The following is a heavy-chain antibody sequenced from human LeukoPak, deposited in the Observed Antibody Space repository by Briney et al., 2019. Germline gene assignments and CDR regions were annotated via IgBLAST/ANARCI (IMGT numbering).Heavy chain of an antibody. CDR3: AKEAPERGSYAFDM. D-gene: IGHD3-16*01. CDR1: GFIFSSYR. V-gene: IGHV3-30*18. CDR2: ISYDGSSH. J-gene: IGHJ3*02. Sequence: PGGSLRLSCAASGFIFSSYRMHWVRQAPGKGLEWVAIISYDGSSHYYADSVKGRFTISRDNSKNTLYLQMDSLRREDTAVYYCAKEAPERGSYAFDMWGQGAMVTVSS.